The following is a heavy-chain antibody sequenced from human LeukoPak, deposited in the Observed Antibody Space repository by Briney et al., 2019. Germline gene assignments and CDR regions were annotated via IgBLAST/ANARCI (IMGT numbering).Heavy chain of an antibody. J-gene: IGHJ4*02. D-gene: IGHD3-10*01. CDR1: GFTFSSYS. V-gene: IGHV3-21*01. Sequence: GGCLRLSCAASGFTFSSYSMNWVRQAPGKGLEWVSSISSSTNYIYYADSVKGRFTISRDNAKNSLYLQMNSLRAEDTAVYYCARDGSGSYGLDYWGQGTLVTVSS. CDR2: ISSSTNYI. CDR3: ARDGSGSYGLDY.